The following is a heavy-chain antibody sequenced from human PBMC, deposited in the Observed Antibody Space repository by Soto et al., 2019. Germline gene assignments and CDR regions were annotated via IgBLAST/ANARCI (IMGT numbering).Heavy chain of an antibody. J-gene: IGHJ6*03. CDR2: IYYSGST. CDR3: ARRYCSGGSCYTPGYYYYMDV. D-gene: IGHD2-15*01. V-gene: IGHV4-59*01. CDR1: GGSISSYY. Sequence: QVQLQESGPGLVKPSETLSLTRTVSGGSISSYYWSWIRQPPGKGLEWIGYIYYSGSTNYNPSLKSRVTISVDTSKNQFSLKLSSVTAADTAVYYCARRYCSGGSCYTPGYYYYMDVWGKGTTVTVSS.